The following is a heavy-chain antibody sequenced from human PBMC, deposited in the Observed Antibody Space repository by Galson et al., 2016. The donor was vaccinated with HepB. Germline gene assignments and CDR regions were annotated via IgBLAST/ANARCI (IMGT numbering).Heavy chain of an antibody. V-gene: IGHV1-8*01. J-gene: IGHJ6*02. D-gene: IGHD3-9*01. CDR3: ARGLLPRYFDWFYYYYGMDV. CDR1: GYTLTSYD. Sequence: SVKVSCKASGYTLTSYDINWVRQATGQGLEWMGWMNPNSGNTGYAQKFQGRVTMTRNTSISTAYMELSSLRSEDTAVYYCARGLLPRYFDWFYYYYGMDVWGQGTTVTVSS. CDR2: MNPNSGNT.